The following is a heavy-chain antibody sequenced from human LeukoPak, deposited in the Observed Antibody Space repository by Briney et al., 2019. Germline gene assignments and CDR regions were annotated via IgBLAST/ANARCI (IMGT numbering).Heavy chain of an antibody. D-gene: IGHD7-27*01. CDR1: AYTFTSYY. CDR2: INPSGGST. Sequence: ASVKVSCKASAYTFTSYYMHWVRQAPGQGLEWMGIINPSGGSTSYAQKFQGRVTITADKSTSTAYMELSSLRSEDTAVYYCARASKLGNRYYFDYWGRGTLVTVSS. V-gene: IGHV1-46*01. CDR3: ARASKLGNRYYFDY. J-gene: IGHJ4*02.